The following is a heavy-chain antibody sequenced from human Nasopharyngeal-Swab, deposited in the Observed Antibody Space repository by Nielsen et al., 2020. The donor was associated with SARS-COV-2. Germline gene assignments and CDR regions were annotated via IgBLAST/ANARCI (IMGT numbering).Heavy chain of an antibody. CDR2: ISGSGGST. Sequence: GESLKISCAASGFTFRSYAMSWVRQAPGKGLEWVSAISGSGGSTYYADSVKGRFTISRDNSKNTLYLQMNSLRAEDTAVYYCAKEATIFGVVMGYWGQGTLVTVSS. D-gene: IGHD3-3*01. CDR1: GFTFRSYA. J-gene: IGHJ4*02. CDR3: AKEATIFGVVMGY. V-gene: IGHV3-23*01.